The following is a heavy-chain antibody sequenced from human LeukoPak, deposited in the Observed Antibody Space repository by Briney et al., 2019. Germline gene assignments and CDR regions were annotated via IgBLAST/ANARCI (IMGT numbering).Heavy chain of an antibody. J-gene: IGHJ4*02. Sequence: PSETLSLTCTVSGGSISSYYWSWIRQPPGKGLEWIGEINHSGSTNYNPSLKSRVTISVDTSKNQFSLKLSSVTAADTAVYYCARPTLPFYYYGSGSYYSYWGQGTLVTVSS. CDR1: GGSISSYY. D-gene: IGHD3-10*01. CDR2: INHSGST. CDR3: ARPTLPFYYYGSGSYYSY. V-gene: IGHV4-34*01.